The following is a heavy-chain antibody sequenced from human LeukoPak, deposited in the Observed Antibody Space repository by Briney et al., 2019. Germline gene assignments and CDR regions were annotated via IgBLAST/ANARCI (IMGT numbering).Heavy chain of an antibody. V-gene: IGHV4-31*03. Sequence: SETLSLTCTVSGGSISSGGYYWRWIRQHPGKGLEWIGYIYYSGSTYYNPSLKSRVTISVDTSKNQFSLKLSSVTAADTAVYYCARDKVAGSIDYWGQGTLVTVSS. J-gene: IGHJ4*02. D-gene: IGHD6-19*01. CDR2: IYYSGST. CDR1: GGSISSGGYY. CDR3: ARDKVAGSIDY.